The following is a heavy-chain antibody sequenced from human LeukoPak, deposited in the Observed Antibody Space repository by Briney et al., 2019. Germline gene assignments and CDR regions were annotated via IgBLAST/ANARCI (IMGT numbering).Heavy chain of an antibody. CDR3: ARTGGDSSGYSLWDFDY. D-gene: IGHD3-22*01. CDR2: IYYSGST. V-gene: IGHV4-59*01. Sequence: SETLSLTCTVSGVSISSYYWSWIRQPPGKGLEWIGYIYYSGSTNYNPSLKSRVTISVDTSKNQFSLKLSSVTAADTAVYYCARTGGDSSGYSLWDFDYWGQGTLVTVSS. J-gene: IGHJ4*02. CDR1: GVSISSYY.